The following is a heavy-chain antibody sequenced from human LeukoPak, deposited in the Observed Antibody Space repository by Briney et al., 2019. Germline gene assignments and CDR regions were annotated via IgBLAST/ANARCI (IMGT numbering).Heavy chain of an antibody. CDR2: IYISGTI. Sequence: SETLSLTCTVSGGSISSYHWSWIRQPAGKGLEWIGRIYISGTINYNTSLKSRVTMSVDTSKNQFSLKLSCVTAADTAVYYCARELAVAGVLGYYYYGMDVWGQGTTVTVSS. D-gene: IGHD6-19*01. J-gene: IGHJ6*02. V-gene: IGHV4-4*07. CDR1: GGSISSYH. CDR3: ARELAVAGVLGYYYYGMDV.